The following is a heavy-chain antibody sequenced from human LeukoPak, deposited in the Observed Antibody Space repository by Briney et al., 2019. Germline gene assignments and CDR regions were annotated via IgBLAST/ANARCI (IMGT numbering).Heavy chain of an antibody. CDR3: VKDRSSTWSFDY. Sequence: GGSLRLSCAASVFTFSNYGMHWVRQAPGKGLEWVAVISFDGTNKYYVDSVKGRLTISRDNSNNTLYLQMNSLRAEDTAVYYCVKDRSSTWSFDYWGQGTLVIVSS. V-gene: IGHV3-30*18. J-gene: IGHJ4*02. CDR1: VFTFSNYG. D-gene: IGHD6-13*01. CDR2: ISFDGTNK.